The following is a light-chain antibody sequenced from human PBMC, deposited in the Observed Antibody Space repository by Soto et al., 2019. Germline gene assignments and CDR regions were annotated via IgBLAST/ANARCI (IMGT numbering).Light chain of an antibody. Sequence: EVVMTQSPATLSLSPGEGVTLSCMSNQGIGDTLAWYQHKPGQTPRLLIYDTSTRATGVPARFSGSRSGPEFTLTINSLQSEDFATYFCQQSYSSPPWTFGQGTKVDI. J-gene: IGKJ1*01. CDR2: DTS. V-gene: IGKV3-15*01. CDR1: QGIGDT. CDR3: QQSYSSPPWT.